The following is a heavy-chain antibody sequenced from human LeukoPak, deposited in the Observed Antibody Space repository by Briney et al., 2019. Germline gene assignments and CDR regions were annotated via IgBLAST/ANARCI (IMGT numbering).Heavy chain of an antibody. D-gene: IGHD1-1*01. Sequence: GGSLRLSCAASGFTSTNFWMNWVRQTPGKGLMWVSRIQTDGSTRYAESVKGRFTISRDNAKNTVYLQMNTLSAEDTAIYYCARGLHWNDFNWFDSWGQGTLVTVSS. CDR1: GFTSTNFW. V-gene: IGHV3-74*01. J-gene: IGHJ5*01. CDR2: IQTDGST. CDR3: ARGLHWNDFNWFDS.